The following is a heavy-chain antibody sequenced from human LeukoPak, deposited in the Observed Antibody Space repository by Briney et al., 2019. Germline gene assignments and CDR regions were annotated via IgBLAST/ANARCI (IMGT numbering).Heavy chain of an antibody. CDR2: IWYDGSNK. D-gene: IGHD3-16*01. CDR1: GFTFSSYA. CDR3: ARDYAGENWFDP. V-gene: IGHV3-33*08. J-gene: IGHJ5*02. Sequence: GGSLRLSCAASGFTFSSYAMHWVRQAPGKGLEWVAVIWYDGSNKYYADSVKGRFTISRDNSKNTLYLQMNSLRAEDTAVYYCARDYAGENWFDPWGQGTLVTVSS.